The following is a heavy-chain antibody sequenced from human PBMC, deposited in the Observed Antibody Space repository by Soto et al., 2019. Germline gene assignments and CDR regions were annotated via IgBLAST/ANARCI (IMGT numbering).Heavy chain of an antibody. Sequence: GGSLRLSCAASGFTFSNAWINWVRQAPGKGLEWVGRIKSKTDGGTTDYAAPVKGRFTISRDDSKNTLYLQMNSLKTEDTAVYYCTTFEQVVVVPAAVDYWGQGTLVTVSS. CDR2: IKSKTDGGTT. CDR3: TTFEQVVVVPAAVDY. J-gene: IGHJ4*02. D-gene: IGHD2-2*01. CDR1: GFTFSNAW. V-gene: IGHV3-15*07.